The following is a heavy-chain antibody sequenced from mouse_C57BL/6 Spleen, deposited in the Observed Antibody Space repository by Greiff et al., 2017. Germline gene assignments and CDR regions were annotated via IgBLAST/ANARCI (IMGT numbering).Heavy chain of an antibody. D-gene: IGHD6-1*01. V-gene: IGHV1-85*01. CDR1: GYTFTSYD. J-gene: IGHJ3*01. CDR3: ARSARFAY. CDR2: IYPRDGST. Sequence: VNLVESGPELVKPGASVKLSCKASGYTFTSYDINWVKQRPGQGLEWIGWIYPRDGSTKYNEMFKGKATLTVDTSSSTAYMELHSLTSEDSAVYFCARSARFAYWGQGTLVTVSA.